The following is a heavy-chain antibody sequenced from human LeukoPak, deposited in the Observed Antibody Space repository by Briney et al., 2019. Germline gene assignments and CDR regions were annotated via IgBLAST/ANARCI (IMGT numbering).Heavy chain of an antibody. CDR2: ISGSGAGT. J-gene: IGHJ3*02. V-gene: IGHV3-23*01. CDR1: AFTFSSYG. Sequence: GGSLRLSCAASAFTFSSYGMGWVRQAPGKGLDWVSSISGSGAGTYYADSVKGRFTISRDNSKNTLYVQMKSLGAEDTALYYCARVRGGNRGDAFDIWGQGTMVTVSS. CDR3: ARVRGGNRGDAFDI. D-gene: IGHD4-23*01.